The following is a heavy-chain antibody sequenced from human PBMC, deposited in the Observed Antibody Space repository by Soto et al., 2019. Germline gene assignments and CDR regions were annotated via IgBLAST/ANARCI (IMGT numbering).Heavy chain of an antibody. CDR2: INHSGST. CDR3: ASELGYCSSTSCYTSPYFDY. CDR1: GGSFSGYY. V-gene: IGHV4-34*01. D-gene: IGHD2-2*02. J-gene: IGHJ4*02. Sequence: SETLSLTCAVYGGSFSGYYWSWIRQPPGKGLMWIGDINHSGSTNYNPSLKSRVTKSVDTSKNQFSLKLSSVTAADTAVYYCASELGYCSSTSCYTSPYFDYWGQGTLVTVSS.